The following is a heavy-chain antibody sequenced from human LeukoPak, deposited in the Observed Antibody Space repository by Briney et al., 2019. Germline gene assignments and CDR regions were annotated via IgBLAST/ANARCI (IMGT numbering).Heavy chain of an antibody. D-gene: IGHD1-26*01. Sequence: GSLRLSCAASGFIVSSNYMSWVRQAPGKGLEWVSLIYSGGSTYYADSVKGRFTISGDNSQNTLDLQTNSLRAEDTAVYYCARGISGSHDYWGQRTLATVAS. CDR1: GFIVSSNY. J-gene: IGHJ4*02. CDR2: IYSGGST. V-gene: IGHV3-53*01. CDR3: ARGISGSHDY.